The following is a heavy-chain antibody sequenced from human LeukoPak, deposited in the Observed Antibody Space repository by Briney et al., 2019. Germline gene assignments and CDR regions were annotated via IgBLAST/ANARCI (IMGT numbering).Heavy chain of an antibody. CDR2: IYYSGTT. Sequence: PSETLSLTCTVSGGSISSSTYYWAWIRQPPGKGLAWIGTIYYSGTTYYKPSLKSRVTISVDTSKNHFSLKLSSVTASDTVVYYCPRGWSAYHSMDDWGKGTTVPVPS. J-gene: IGHJ6*03. V-gene: IGHV4-39*01. CDR1: GGSISSSTYY. CDR3: PRGWSAYHSMDD. D-gene: IGHD3-3*01.